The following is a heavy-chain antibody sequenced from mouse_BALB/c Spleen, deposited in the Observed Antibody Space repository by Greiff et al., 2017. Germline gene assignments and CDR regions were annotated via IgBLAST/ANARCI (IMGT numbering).Heavy chain of an antibody. Sequence: EVQGVESGPGLVKPSQSLSLTCTVTGYSITSDYAWNWIRQFPGNKLEWMGYISYSGSTSYNPSLKSRISITRDTSKNQFFLQLNSVTTEDTATYYCASLYGSAMDYWGQGTSVTVSS. D-gene: IGHD1-1*01. V-gene: IGHV3-2*02. CDR1: GYSITSDYA. J-gene: IGHJ4*01. CDR2: ISYSGST. CDR3: ASLYGSAMDY.